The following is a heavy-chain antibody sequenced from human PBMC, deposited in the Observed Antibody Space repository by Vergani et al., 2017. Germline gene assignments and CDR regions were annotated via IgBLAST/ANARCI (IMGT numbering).Heavy chain of an antibody. D-gene: IGHD3-16*02. J-gene: IGHJ4*02. CDR2: ISSSSSYI. CDR3: AGGPEYYEYMWGSYPFDH. CDR1: GFTFSSYS. Sequence: EVQLVESGGGLVKPGGSLRLSCAASGFTFSSYSMNWVRQAPGKGLEWVSSISSSSSYIYYADSVKGRFTISRDNAKNSMYLKINSLRAEDTAVYYCAGGPEYYEYMWGSYPFDHWGQGTLVTVSS. V-gene: IGHV3-21*01.